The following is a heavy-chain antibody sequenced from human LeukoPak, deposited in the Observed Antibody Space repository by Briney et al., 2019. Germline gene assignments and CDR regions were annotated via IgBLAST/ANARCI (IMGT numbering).Heavy chain of an antibody. CDR3: AKPLGGSSGWYPTFDY. J-gene: IGHJ4*02. D-gene: IGHD6-19*01. CDR2: ISGSGGST. V-gene: IGHV3-23*01. Sequence: GGSLRLSCAASGFTFSSYAMSWVRQAPGKGLEWVSAISGSGGSTYYADSVKGRFTISRDNSKNTLYLQMNSLRAEDTAVYYCAKPLGGSSGWYPTFDYWGQGTLVTVSS. CDR1: GFTFSSYA.